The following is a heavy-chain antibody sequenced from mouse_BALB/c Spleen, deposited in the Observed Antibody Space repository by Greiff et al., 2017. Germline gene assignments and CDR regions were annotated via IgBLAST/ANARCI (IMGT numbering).Heavy chain of an antibody. CDR1: GFTFSSYG. CDR2: ISSGGSYT. J-gene: IGHJ4*01. CDR3: ARKEAGVYAMDY. V-gene: IGHV5-6*01. Sequence: EVQLQQSGGDLVKPGGSLKLSCAASGFTFSSYGMSWVRQTPDKRLEWVATISSGGSYTYYPDSVKGRFTISRDNAKNTLYLQMSGLKSEDTAMYYCARKEAGVYAMDYWGQGTSVTVSS.